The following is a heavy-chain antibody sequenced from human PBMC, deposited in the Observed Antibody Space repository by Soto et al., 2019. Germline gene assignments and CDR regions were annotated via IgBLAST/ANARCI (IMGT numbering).Heavy chain of an antibody. CDR2: IWYDGSNK. J-gene: IGHJ6*01. Sequence: GGALSRSCTTFWFIFNTYGMHWVRQAPGKGLEWVAIIWYDGSNKYYADSVKGRFTISRDNSRNTLYLQMNSLRAEDTALYYCARADCTGAYCYSWHLKNGLDVW. CDR3: ARADCTGAYCYSWHLKNGLDV. V-gene: IGHV3-33*08. D-gene: IGHD2-15*01. CDR1: WFIFNTYG.